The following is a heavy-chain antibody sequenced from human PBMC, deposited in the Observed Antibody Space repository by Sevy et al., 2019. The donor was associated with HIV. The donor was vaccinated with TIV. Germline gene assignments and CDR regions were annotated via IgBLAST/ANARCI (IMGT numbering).Heavy chain of an antibody. CDR2: IYSDGST. CDR3: ASGSSGWWEFDY. Sequence: GGSLRLSCAASGFPVSSNYMSWVRQAPGKGLEWVSVIYSDGSTYHADSVKGRFTISRDNSKNTLYLQMNSLRVEDTAVYYCASGSSGWWEFDYWGQGTLVTVSS. CDR1: GFPVSSNY. J-gene: IGHJ4*02. V-gene: IGHV3-66*01. D-gene: IGHD6-19*01.